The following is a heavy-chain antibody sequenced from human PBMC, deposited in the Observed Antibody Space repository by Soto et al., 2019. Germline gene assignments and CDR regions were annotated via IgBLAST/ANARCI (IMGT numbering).Heavy chain of an antibody. CDR3: AKDWDGYNNHQYYFDY. J-gene: IGHJ4*02. V-gene: IGHV3-11*01. Sequence: GGSLRLSCAASGFTFSDHYMSWIRQAPGKRLDWISYISNVGSTIYYADSVKGRFTISRDNSKYTLYLQMNSLRAEDTAVYYCAKDWDGYNNHQYYFDYWGQGTRVTVSS. D-gene: IGHD4-4*01. CDR1: GFTFSDHY. CDR2: ISNVGSTI.